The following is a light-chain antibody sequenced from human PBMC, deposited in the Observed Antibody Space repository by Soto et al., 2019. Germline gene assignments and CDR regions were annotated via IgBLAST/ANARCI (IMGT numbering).Light chain of an antibody. CDR1: QGISSW. J-gene: IGKJ3*01. Sequence: DIQFTQSPSSVSASVGDRVTITCRASQGISSWLAWYQQKLGKAPNLLIYDASTLQSGVPSRFSGSGSGTDFTLTISSLEPEDFAVYYCQQRNNWPSTTFGPGTKVDIK. CDR3: QQRNNWPSTT. V-gene: IGKV1-12*01. CDR2: DAS.